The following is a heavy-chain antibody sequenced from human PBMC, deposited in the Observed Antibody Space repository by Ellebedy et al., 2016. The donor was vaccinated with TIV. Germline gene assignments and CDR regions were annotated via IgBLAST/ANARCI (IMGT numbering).Heavy chain of an antibody. CDR1: GFTFSSYW. J-gene: IGHJ4*02. V-gene: IGHV3-7*01. Sequence: GESLKISCAASGFTFSSYWMSWVRQAPGKGLEWVANIKQDGSEKYYADSVKGRFSISRDNAKSSLYLQMNSLRAEDTAVYYCARHAVGEGATLEYWGQGTLVTDSS. CDR3: ARHAVGEGATLEY. D-gene: IGHD1-26*01. CDR2: IKQDGSEK.